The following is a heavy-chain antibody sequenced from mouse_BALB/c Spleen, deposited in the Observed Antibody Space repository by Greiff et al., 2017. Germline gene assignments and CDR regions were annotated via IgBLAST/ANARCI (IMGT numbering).Heavy chain of an antibody. Sequence: VKLVESGAELARPGASVTMSCKASGYTFTSYTMHWVKQRPGQGLEWIGYINPSGGYTNYNQKFKDKATLTADKSSNTAYMQLSSLTSEDSAVYYCARSDGNYVGAVDYWGQGTSVTVSA. CDR3: ARSDGNYVGAVDY. D-gene: IGHD2-1*01. CDR1: GYTFTSYT. CDR2: INPSGGYT. J-gene: IGHJ4*01. V-gene: IGHV1-4*01.